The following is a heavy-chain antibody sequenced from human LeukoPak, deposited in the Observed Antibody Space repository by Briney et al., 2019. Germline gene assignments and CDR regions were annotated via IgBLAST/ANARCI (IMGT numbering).Heavy chain of an antibody. CDR3: ARRGGSTSWRNNWFDP. CDR1: GGSFSGYY. V-gene: IGHV4-34*01. Sequence: PSETLSLTCAVYGGSFSGYYWSWLRQPPGKGLEWIGEINHSGSTNYNPSLKSRVTISVDTSKNQCSLKLSSVTAADTAVYYCARRGGSTSWRNNWFDPWGQGTLVTVSS. J-gene: IGHJ5*02. D-gene: IGHD2-2*01. CDR2: INHSGST.